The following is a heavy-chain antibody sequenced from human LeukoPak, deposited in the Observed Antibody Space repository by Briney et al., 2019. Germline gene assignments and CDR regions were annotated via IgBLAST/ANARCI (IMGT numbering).Heavy chain of an antibody. V-gene: IGHV4-39*01. Sequence: SETLSLTCTVSGGSISSSNYYWSWIRQPPGRELEWIASINYGGTTYYNPSLKSRVTISVDTSKNQFSLRLSSVTAADTAVYLCARGTIFGNWFDPWGQGTLVTVSS. D-gene: IGHD3-3*01. CDR1: GGSISSSNYY. J-gene: IGHJ5*02. CDR3: ARGTIFGNWFDP. CDR2: INYGGTT.